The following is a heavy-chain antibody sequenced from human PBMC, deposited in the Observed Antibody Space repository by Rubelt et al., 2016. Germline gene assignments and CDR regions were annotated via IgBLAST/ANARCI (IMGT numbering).Heavy chain of an antibody. J-gene: IGHJ5*02. Sequence: QMQLVQSGPEVKKPGTSVKVSCKASGFTFTSSAMQWVRQARGQRLEWIGWIVVGSGNTNYAQKFQERVTITRDMATSTAYMGLSSLRSEDTAGYYCAADLTSSPGKGYCSGGSCYSPWGQGTLVTVSS. CDR1: GFTFTSSA. V-gene: IGHV1-58*02. D-gene: IGHD2-15*01. CDR2: IVVGSGNT. CDR3: AADLTSSPGKGYCSGGSCYSP.